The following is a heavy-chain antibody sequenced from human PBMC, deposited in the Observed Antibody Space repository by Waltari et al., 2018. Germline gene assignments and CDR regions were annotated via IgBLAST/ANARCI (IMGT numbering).Heavy chain of an antibody. CDR1: GFTFRSSG. Sequence: QVQLVESGGGVVQPGGSLRLSCAASGFTFRSSGMHWVRQAAGKGRGGVACIQYDGTNKYYSDSVKGRCTISRDNSKNTLYLQLNSLRAEDTAVYYCAKDPTYYSDFSAPPDWGQGTLVTVSS. J-gene: IGHJ4*02. V-gene: IGHV3-30*02. CDR2: IQYDGTNK. D-gene: IGHD3-22*01. CDR3: AKDPTYYSDFSAPPD.